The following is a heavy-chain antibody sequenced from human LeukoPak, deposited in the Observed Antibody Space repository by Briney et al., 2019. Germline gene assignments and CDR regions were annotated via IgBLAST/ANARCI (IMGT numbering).Heavy chain of an antibody. J-gene: IGHJ4*02. CDR3: ARGDYYGSRGDY. CDR2: INSGGTYT. Sequence: GGSLRLSCAASGFTFSSNWMHWVRQAPGKGLVWVSRINSGGTYTTSADSVKGRFTISRDNAKNTLYLQMNSLRAEDTAVYYCARGDYYGSRGDYWGQGTLVTVSS. V-gene: IGHV3-74*01. CDR1: GFTFSSNW. D-gene: IGHD3-10*01.